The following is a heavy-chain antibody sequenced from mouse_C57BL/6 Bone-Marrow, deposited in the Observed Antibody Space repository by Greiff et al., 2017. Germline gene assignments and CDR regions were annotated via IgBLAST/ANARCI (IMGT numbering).Heavy chain of an antibody. CDR2: ISSGGDYI. D-gene: IGHD1-1*01. CDR3: TRSLLRGFDY. CDR1: GFTFSSYG. J-gene: IGHJ2*01. Sequence: EVQVVESGGDLVKPGGSLKLSCAASGFTFSSYGMSWVRQTPDKRLEWVAYISSGGDYIYYADTVKGRFTISRDNARNTLYLQMSSLKSEDTAMYYCTRSLLRGFDYWGQGTTLTVAS. V-gene: IGHV5-9-1*02.